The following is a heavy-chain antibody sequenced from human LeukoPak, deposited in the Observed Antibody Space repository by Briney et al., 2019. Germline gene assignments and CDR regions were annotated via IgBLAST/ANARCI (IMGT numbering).Heavy chain of an antibody. D-gene: IGHD4-23*01. Sequence: AGGSLRLSCAASGFTFSSYAMHWVRQAPGKGLGWVAVISYDGSNKYYADSVKGRFTISRDNSKNTLYLQMNSLRAEDTAVYYCARTIDGGNDYYYYYGMDVWGQGTTVTVSS. V-gene: IGHV3-30-3*01. CDR1: GFTFSSYA. J-gene: IGHJ6*02. CDR2: ISYDGSNK. CDR3: ARTIDGGNDYYYYYGMDV.